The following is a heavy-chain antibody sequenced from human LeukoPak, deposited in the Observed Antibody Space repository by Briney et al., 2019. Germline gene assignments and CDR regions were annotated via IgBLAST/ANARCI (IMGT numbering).Heavy chain of an antibody. J-gene: IGHJ5*02. CDR3: GTWGIVAALDR. Sequence: PGGSLRLSCAASGFTFSSYDMTWVRQTPGKGLEWVALISRSGGTTYYADSVKGRFTISRDNAQNSLYLQMNSLRAEDSGVYYCGTWGIVAALDRWGQGTLVTVSS. CDR2: ISRSGGTT. D-gene: IGHD5-12*01. CDR1: GFTFSSYD. V-gene: IGHV3-23*01.